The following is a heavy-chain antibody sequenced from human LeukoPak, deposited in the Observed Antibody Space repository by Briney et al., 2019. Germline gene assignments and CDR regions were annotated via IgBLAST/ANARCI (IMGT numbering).Heavy chain of an antibody. D-gene: IGHD4-17*01. CDR2: IWYDGSNK. Sequence: GGSLRLSCAASGFTFSSYAMHWVRQAPGKGLEWVAVIWYDGSNKYYADSVKGRFTISRDKSKNTLFLQMNSLTTEDTAVYYCAREVGGDYVFDYWGQGTLVTVSS. V-gene: IGHV3-30*04. CDR1: GFTFSSYA. J-gene: IGHJ4*02. CDR3: AREVGGDYVFDY.